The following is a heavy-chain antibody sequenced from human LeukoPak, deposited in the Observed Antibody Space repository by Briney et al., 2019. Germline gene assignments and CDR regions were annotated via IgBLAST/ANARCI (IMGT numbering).Heavy chain of an antibody. Sequence: SVKVSCKASGGTLSSYAISWVRQAPGQGLEWMGGIIPIFGTANYAQKFQGRVTITADESTSTAYMELSSLRSEDTAVYYCASGYYDSSGSFDYWGQGTLVTVSS. CDR2: IIPIFGTA. D-gene: IGHD3-22*01. CDR1: GGTLSSYA. J-gene: IGHJ4*02. V-gene: IGHV1-69*13. CDR3: ASGYYDSSGSFDY.